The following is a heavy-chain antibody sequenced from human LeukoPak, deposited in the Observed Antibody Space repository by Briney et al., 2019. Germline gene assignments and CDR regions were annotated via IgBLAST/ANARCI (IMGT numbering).Heavy chain of an antibody. V-gene: IGHV4-34*01. CDR1: GGSFSGYY. D-gene: IGHD1-14*01. Sequence: PSETLSLACAVYGGSFSGYYWSWIRQPPGKGLEWIGEINHSGSTNYNPSLKSRVTMSVDTSKNQLSLKLSSVTAADTAVYYCARHPPATGRFDYWGQGTLGTVSS. CDR3: ARHPPATGRFDY. CDR2: INHSGST. J-gene: IGHJ4*02.